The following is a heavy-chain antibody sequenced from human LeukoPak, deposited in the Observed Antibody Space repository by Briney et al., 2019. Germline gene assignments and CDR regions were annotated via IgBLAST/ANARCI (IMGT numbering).Heavy chain of an antibody. Sequence: GGSLRLSCAASGFTVSSNYMSWVRQAPGKGLEWVSVIYSGGSTYYADSVKGRFTISRDNSKNTLYLQMNSLRAEDPAVYYCARDLGTVTTRSNWFDPWGQGTLVTVSS. CDR1: GFTVSSNY. CDR3: ARDLGTVTTRSNWFDP. V-gene: IGHV3-66*02. CDR2: IYSGGST. D-gene: IGHD4-11*01. J-gene: IGHJ5*02.